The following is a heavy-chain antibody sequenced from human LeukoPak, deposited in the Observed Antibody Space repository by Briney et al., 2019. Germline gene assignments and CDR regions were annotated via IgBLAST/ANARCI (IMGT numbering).Heavy chain of an antibody. CDR2: IYYSGST. J-gene: IGHJ4*02. CDR3: ARGNGDYEGY. Sequence: PSETLSLTCTVSGGSISSSSYYWGWIRQPPGKGLEWIGSIYYSGSTYYNPSLKSRVTISVDTSKNQFSLRLSSVTAADTAVYYCARGNGDYEGYWGQGTLVTVSS. V-gene: IGHV4-39*07. D-gene: IGHD4-17*01. CDR1: GGSISSSSYY.